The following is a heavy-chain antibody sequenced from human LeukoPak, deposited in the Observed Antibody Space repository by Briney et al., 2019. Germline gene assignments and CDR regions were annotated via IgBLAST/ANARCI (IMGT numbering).Heavy chain of an antibody. CDR3: ARARAGIAVAGFDC. V-gene: IGHV1-18*01. J-gene: IGHJ4*02. CDR1: GYTFTSYG. Sequence: ASVKVSCKASGYTFTSYGISWVRQAPGQGLEWMGWISAYNGNTNYAQKLQGRVTMTTDTSTSTAYMELRSLRSDDTAVYYCARARAGIAVAGFDCWGQGTLVTVSS. CDR2: ISAYNGNT. D-gene: IGHD6-19*01.